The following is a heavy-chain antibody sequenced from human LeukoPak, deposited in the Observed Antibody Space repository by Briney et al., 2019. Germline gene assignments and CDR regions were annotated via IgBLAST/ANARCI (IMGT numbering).Heavy chain of an antibody. CDR2: ISYDGSNK. J-gene: IGHJ4*02. CDR3: AKSSRSSSWYLFDY. V-gene: IGHV3-30*18. D-gene: IGHD6-13*01. CDR1: GFTFSSYG. Sequence: GGSLRLSCAASGFTFSSYGMHWVRQAPGKGLEWVAVISYDGSNKYYADSVKGRFTISRDSSKNTLYLQMNSLRAEDTAVYYCAKSSRSSSWYLFDYWGQGTLVTVSS.